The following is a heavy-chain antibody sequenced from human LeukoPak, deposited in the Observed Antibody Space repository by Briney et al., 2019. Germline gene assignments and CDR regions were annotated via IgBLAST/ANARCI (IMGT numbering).Heavy chain of an antibody. J-gene: IGHJ4*02. CDR3: ARAGVSSYGFSLAPFDY. Sequence: PGGSLRLSCATSGFTFSSYAMHWVRQAPGKGLEWVAVISYDGSNKYYADSVRGRFTISRDNSKNTLYLQMNSLRAEDTAVYYCARAGVSSYGFSLAPFDYWGQGTLVTVSS. CDR1: GFTFSSYA. CDR2: ISYDGSNK. V-gene: IGHV3-30-3*01. D-gene: IGHD5-18*01.